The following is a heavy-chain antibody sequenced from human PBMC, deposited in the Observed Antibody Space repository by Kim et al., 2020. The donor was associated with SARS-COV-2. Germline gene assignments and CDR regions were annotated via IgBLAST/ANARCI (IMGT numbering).Heavy chain of an antibody. CDR3: ARESRIMVRGVIYYYYGMDV. V-gene: IGHV3-21*01. CDR2: ISSSSSYI. Sequence: GGSLRLSCAASGFTFSSYSMNWVRQAPGKGLEWVSSISSSSSYIYYADSVKGRFTISRDNAKNSLYLQMNSLRAEDTAVYYCARESRIMVRGVIYYYYGMDVWGQGTTVTVSS. D-gene: IGHD3-10*01. J-gene: IGHJ6*02. CDR1: GFTFSSYS.